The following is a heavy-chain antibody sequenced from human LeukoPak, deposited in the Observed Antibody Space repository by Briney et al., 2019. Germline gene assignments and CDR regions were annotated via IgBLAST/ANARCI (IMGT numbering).Heavy chain of an antibody. CDR3: AREQYSSSWYDY. CDR1: GGSISSYY. D-gene: IGHD6-13*01. CDR2: IYYSGST. V-gene: IGHV4-59*01. Sequence: SSQTLSPTCTVAGGSISSYYWSSIRQPPGKGLEWIGYIYYSGSTNYNPSLKSRVTISVDTSKNQFSLKLSSVTAADTAVYYCAREQYSSSWYDYWGQGTLVTVSS. J-gene: IGHJ4*02.